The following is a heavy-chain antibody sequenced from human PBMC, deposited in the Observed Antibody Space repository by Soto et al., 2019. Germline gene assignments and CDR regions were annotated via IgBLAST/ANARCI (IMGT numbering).Heavy chain of an antibody. J-gene: IGHJ6*02. CDR3: ARDRTAGSDYYYYGMDV. CDR2: INPSGGST. V-gene: IGHV1-46*01. CDR1: GYTFTSYY. Sequence: QVQLVQSGAEVKKPGASVKVSCKASGYTFTSYYMHWVRQAPGQGLEWLGIINPSGGSTSYAQKFQGRVTMTRDTSTSTVYMELSSLRSEDTAVYYCARDRTAGSDYYYYGMDVWGQGPTVTVSS. D-gene: IGHD2-21*02.